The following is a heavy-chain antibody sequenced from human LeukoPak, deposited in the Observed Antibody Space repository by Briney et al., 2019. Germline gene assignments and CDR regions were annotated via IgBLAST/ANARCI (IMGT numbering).Heavy chain of an antibody. CDR2: ISSSGSTI. Sequence: GGSLRLSCAASGFIFSSYEMNWVRQAPGKGLEWVSYISSSGSTIYYADSVKGRLTISRDNAKNSLYLQMNSLRAEDTAVYYCARDRGSAGGFDYWGQGALVAVSS. J-gene: IGHJ4*02. D-gene: IGHD3-10*01. CDR3: ARDRGSAGGFDY. V-gene: IGHV3-48*03. CDR1: GFIFSSYE.